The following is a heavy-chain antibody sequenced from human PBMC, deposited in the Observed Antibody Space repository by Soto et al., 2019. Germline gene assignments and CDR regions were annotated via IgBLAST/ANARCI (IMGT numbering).Heavy chain of an antibody. CDR1: GYRFTTFY. V-gene: IGHV1-18*04. J-gene: IGHJ4*02. CDR2: MNVDTGGT. Sequence: GASVKVSCKAFGYRFTTFYIHWVRQAPGQGLEWMGRMNVDTGGTTYAQKLQGRVTMTTDTSTSTAYMELRSLRSDDTAVYYCARDFCSRSSCYLDYWAQGTLVTVSS. D-gene: IGHD2-2*01. CDR3: ARDFCSRSSCYLDY.